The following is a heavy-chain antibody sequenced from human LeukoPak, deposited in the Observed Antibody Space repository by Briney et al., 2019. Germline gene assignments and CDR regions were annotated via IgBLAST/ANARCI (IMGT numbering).Heavy chain of an antibody. J-gene: IGHJ5*02. CDR3: ARDPKESDIVVVPVRWFDP. V-gene: IGHV1-18*01. CDR2: ISAYNGNT. Sequence: GASVKVSCKASGYTFTSYGISWVRQAPGQGLEWMGWISAYNGNTNYAQKLQGRVTMTTDTSTSTAYMELRSLRSDDTAVYYCARDPKESDIVVVPVRWFDPWGQGTLVTVSS. CDR1: GYTFTSYG. D-gene: IGHD2-2*01.